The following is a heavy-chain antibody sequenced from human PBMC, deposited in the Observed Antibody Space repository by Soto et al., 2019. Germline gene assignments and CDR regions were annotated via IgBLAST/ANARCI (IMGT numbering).Heavy chain of an antibody. J-gene: IGHJ4*02. Sequence: GGSLRLSCTASGFTFGDYAMNWFRQAPGKGLEWVGFIRSKAHGGTTKYVASVKGRFTISRDDSESIAYLQMNSLKTEDTAVYYCSHDSSGYSYYFDYWGQGTLVTVSS. V-gene: IGHV3-49*03. CDR3: SHDSSGYSYYFDY. CDR1: GFTFGDYA. D-gene: IGHD3-22*01. CDR2: IRSKAHGGTT.